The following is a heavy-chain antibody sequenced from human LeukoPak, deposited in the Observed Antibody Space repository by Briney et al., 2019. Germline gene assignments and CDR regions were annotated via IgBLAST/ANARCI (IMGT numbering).Heavy chain of an antibody. CDR1: GFTVSNNY. Sequence: GGSLRLSCAASGFTVSNNYMSWVRQAPGKGLEWVSVIYSGGSTYYADSVKGRFTISRDTSKNTLSLQMNSLRAEDTAVYYCASLSLGHYWGQGTLVTVSP. CDR2: IYSGGST. V-gene: IGHV3-53*01. D-gene: IGHD6-6*01. CDR3: ASLSLGHY. J-gene: IGHJ4*02.